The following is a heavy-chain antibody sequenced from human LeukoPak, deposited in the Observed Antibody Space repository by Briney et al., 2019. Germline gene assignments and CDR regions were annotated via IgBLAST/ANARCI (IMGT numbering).Heavy chain of an antibody. CDR2: MSYDGSNK. V-gene: IGHV3-30*04. J-gene: IGHJ4*02. CDR1: GLTFSSYA. Sequence: PGGSLRLSCAASGLTFSSYAMHWVRQAPGKGLEWVAVMSYDGSNKYYADSVKGRFTISRDNSKNTLYLQMNSLRAEDTAVYYCAGGHATDYWGQGTLVTVSS. CDR3: AGGHATDY.